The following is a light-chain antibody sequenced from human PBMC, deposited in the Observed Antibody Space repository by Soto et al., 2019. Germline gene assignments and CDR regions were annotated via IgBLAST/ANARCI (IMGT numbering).Light chain of an antibody. CDR2: EVS. CDR3: SSYTTSNTYV. CDR1: SSDVGSFSR. J-gene: IGLJ1*01. V-gene: IGLV2-18*02. Sequence: QSALTQPPSVSGSPGQSVTIHCTGSSSDVGSFSRVSWYQQPPGTAPKLIIYEVSYRPSGVPDRFSGSKSGNTASLTISGLLAEEEADYYCSSYTTSNTYVFGTGTKVPVL.